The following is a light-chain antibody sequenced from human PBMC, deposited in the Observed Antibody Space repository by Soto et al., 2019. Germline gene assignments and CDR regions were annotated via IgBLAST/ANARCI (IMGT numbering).Light chain of an antibody. CDR2: AAS. CDR1: QGISNY. V-gene: IGKV1-27*01. CDR3: QEYKTAPFI. Sequence: DIQMTQSPSSLSAFVGDRVTITCRASQGISNYLAWYQQKPGRVPTLLIYAASTLRSGVPSRFSGSGSGTDFTLTISSLQPEDVASYYCQEYKTAPFIVGPGTKVDIK. J-gene: IGKJ3*01.